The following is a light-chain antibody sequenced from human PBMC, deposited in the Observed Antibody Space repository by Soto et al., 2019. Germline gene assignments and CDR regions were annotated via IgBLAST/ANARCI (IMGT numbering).Light chain of an antibody. CDR3: QQYNNWPMWT. CDR1: QTITRN. J-gene: IGKJ1*01. Sequence: IVLTQSPATLSLSPGERATLSCRASQTITRNLAWYQQNPGQAPRLLIYGASTRATGVPARFSGSVSGTEFTLTISSLQSEDFAVYYCQQYNNWPMWTIGQGTKVDIK. V-gene: IGKV3-15*01. CDR2: GAS.